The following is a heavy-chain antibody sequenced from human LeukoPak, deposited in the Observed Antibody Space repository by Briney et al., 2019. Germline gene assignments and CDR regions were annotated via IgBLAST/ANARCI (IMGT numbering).Heavy chain of an antibody. J-gene: IGHJ4*02. D-gene: IGHD3-22*01. CDR3: ARYDSSGYYPDY. CDR1: GFTFSTYG. Sequence: PGGSLRLSCGASGFTFSTYGMHWVRQAPGKGLEWVAFIRFDGSYTYYADSVKGRFTISRDNSRNSLYLQMNSLRAEDTAVYYCARYDSSGYYPDYWGQGTLVTVSS. CDR2: IRFDGSYT. V-gene: IGHV3-30*02.